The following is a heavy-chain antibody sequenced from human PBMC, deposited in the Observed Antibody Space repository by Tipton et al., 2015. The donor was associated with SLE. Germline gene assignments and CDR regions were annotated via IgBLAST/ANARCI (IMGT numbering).Heavy chain of an antibody. J-gene: IGHJ4*02. V-gene: IGHV3-21*03. D-gene: IGHD6-13*01. CDR3: ASAEGSSWYEDY. CDR2: ISSSSSYI. CDR1: GFTFSSYS. Sequence: SLRLSCAASGFTFSSYSMNWVRQAPGKGLEWVSSISSSSSYIYYADSVKGRFTISRDNAKNSLYLQMNSLRAEDTAVYYCASAEGSSWYEDYWGQGTLVTVSS.